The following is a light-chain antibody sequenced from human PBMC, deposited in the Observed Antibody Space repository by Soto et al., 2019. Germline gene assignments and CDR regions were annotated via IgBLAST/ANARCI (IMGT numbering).Light chain of an antibody. Sequence: YELTQPPSVSVSPGQTASITCSGDKLGDKYACWYQQKPGQSPVLVIYQDSKRPSGIPERFSGSNSGNTATLTISGTQAMDEADYYCQAWDSSTADVVFGGGTQLTVL. CDR3: QAWDSSTADVV. V-gene: IGLV3-1*01. CDR1: KLGDKY. CDR2: QDS. J-gene: IGLJ2*01.